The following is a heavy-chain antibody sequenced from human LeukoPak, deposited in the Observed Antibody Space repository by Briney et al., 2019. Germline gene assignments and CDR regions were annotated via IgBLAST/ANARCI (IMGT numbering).Heavy chain of an antibody. J-gene: IGHJ4*02. D-gene: IGHD2-2*01. Sequence: PSETLSLTCAVYGGSFSGYYWSWICQPPGKGLEWIGEINHSGSTNYNPSLKSRVTISVDTSKNQFSLKLSSVTAADTAVYYCASSLSNIVVVPAARYYFDYWGQGTLVTVSS. CDR2: INHSGST. CDR1: GGSFSGYY. V-gene: IGHV4-34*01. CDR3: ASSLSNIVVVPAARYYFDY.